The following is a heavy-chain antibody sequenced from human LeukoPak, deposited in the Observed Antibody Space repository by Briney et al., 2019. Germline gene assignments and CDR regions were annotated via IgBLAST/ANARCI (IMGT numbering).Heavy chain of an antibody. CDR3: ARDSGYSSSWYFLREQIFDY. V-gene: IGHV3-33*01. CDR2: IWYDGSNK. Sequence: GGSLRLSCPASGFTFSSYGMHWVRQAPGKGLEGVAGIWYDGSNKYYADSVKGRFTISRANSKNTLYLKMNSLRAEDTAVYYCARDSGYSSSWYFLREQIFDYWGQGTLVTVSS. J-gene: IGHJ4*02. D-gene: IGHD6-13*01. CDR1: GFTFSSYG.